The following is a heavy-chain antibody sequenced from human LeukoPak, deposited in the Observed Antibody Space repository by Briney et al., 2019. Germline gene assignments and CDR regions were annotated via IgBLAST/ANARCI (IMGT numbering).Heavy chain of an antibody. CDR3: ARGREWFGEFQVGFDP. V-gene: IGHV4-59*01. Sequence: SETLSLTCTVSGGSISSYYWSWIRQPPGKELEWIGYIYYSGSTNYNPSLKSRVTISVDTSKNQFSLKLSSVTAADTAVYYCARGREWFGEFQVGFDPWDQGSLVTVYS. J-gene: IGHJ5*02. CDR1: GGSISSYY. CDR2: IYYSGST. D-gene: IGHD3-10*01.